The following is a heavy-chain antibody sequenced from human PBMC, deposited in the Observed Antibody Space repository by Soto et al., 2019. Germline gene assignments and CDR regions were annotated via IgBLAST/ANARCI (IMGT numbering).Heavy chain of an antibody. J-gene: IGHJ6*02. CDR1: GGSISSSKNY. CDR3: SRRYSFGSGKYGVDV. Sequence: SETLSRTCTVSGGSISSSKNYWGWIRQPPGKGLEWIGTISYSGSTYYNPSLNGRVIISADTSKNQFSLKLSSLTAADKAVYYCSRRYSFGSGKYGVDVWGQGTMVTVSS. V-gene: IGHV4-39*01. D-gene: IGHD3-10*01. CDR2: ISYSGST.